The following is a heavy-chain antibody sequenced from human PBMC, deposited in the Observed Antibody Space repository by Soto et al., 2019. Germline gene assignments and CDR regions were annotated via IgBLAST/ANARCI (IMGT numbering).Heavy chain of an antibody. J-gene: IGHJ4*02. CDR1: GYTFTTYT. D-gene: IGHD6-13*01. CDR3: ARASSSWATLNFDY. Sequence: SVKVSCKASGYTFTTYTISWVRQAPGQGLEWMGRIIPILGIANYAQKFQGRVTITADKSTSTAYMELSSLRSEDTAVYYCARASSSWATLNFDYWGQGTLVT. CDR2: IIPILGIA. V-gene: IGHV1-69*02.